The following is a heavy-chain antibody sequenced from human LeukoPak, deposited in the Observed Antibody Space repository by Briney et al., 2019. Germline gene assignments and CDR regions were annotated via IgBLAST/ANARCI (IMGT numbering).Heavy chain of an antibody. CDR3: AKDEDYNSGSYIDY. V-gene: IGHV3-9*01. CDR1: GFTFDDHA. J-gene: IGHJ4*02. D-gene: IGHD3-10*01. Sequence: GGSLRLSCAGSGFTFDDHAMHWVRQAPGKGLEWVSGISWNSGGIGYADSVKGRFTISRDNAKNSLYLQMNSLRPEDTALYYCAKDEDYNSGSYIDYWGQGTLVTVSS. CDR2: ISWNSGGI.